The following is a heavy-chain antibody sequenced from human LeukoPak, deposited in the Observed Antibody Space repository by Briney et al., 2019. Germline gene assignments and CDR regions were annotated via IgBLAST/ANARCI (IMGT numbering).Heavy chain of an antibody. CDR1: GFTFSSYE. CDR3: ARGRGSSGWYSDY. D-gene: IGHD6-19*01. Sequence: GGSLRLSCAASGFTFSSYEMNWVRQAPGKGLEWVSHISRSGNTLYYAGSVRGRFTISRDNAKNSLYLQMNSLRVEDTAVYYCARGRGSSGWYSDYWGQGTLVTVSS. J-gene: IGHJ4*02. CDR2: ISRSGNTL. V-gene: IGHV3-48*03.